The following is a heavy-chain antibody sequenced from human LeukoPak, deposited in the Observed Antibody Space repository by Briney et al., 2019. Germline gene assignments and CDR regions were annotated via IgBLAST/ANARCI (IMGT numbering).Heavy chain of an antibody. CDR1: GGSFSGHH. V-gene: IGHV4-34*01. D-gene: IGHD6-19*01. Sequence: PSETLSLTCAVYGGSFSGHHWSWIRQPPGKGLEWIGEINHSGNTNYNPSLKSRVTLSVDTSKNQFSLKLTSVTAADTAVYYCARARGAVAVDYWGQGTRVTVSS. J-gene: IGHJ4*02. CDR3: ARARGAVAVDY. CDR2: INHSGNT.